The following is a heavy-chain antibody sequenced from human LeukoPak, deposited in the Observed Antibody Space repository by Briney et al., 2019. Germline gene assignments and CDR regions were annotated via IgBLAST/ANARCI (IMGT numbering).Heavy chain of an antibody. CDR3: TRDMGGTYFGY. D-gene: IGHD1-26*01. V-gene: IGHV3-30*03. Sequence: PGGSLRLSCAASGFTISNYDMHWVRQAPGKGLEWVALISYDGSNKYYADSVKGRFTISRDNSKNTLYLQMNSLRAEDTAVYYCTRDMGGTYFGYWGQGTLVTVSS. J-gene: IGHJ4*02. CDR1: GFTISNYD. CDR2: ISYDGSNK.